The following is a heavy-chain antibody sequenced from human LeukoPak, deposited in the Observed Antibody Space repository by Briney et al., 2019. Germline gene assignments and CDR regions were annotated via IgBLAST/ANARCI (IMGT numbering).Heavy chain of an antibody. D-gene: IGHD5-12*01. V-gene: IGHV3-11*04. J-gene: IGHJ4*02. Sequence: GGSLRLSCSASGFMFRDYHMNWLRQAPGKGLEWISYITSTGRTTYYADSVKGRFTMSRDNADKSLYLQMNSLRAEDTAVYYCARGPSGYHNTGGQGTLVTVSS. CDR3: ARGPSGYHNT. CDR2: ITSTGRTT. CDR1: GFMFRDYH.